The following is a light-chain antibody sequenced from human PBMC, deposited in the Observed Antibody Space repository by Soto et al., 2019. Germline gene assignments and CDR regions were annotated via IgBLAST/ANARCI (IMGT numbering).Light chain of an antibody. CDR3: QQYGSSPWT. CDR2: GAS. J-gene: IGKJ1*01. CDR1: QSVSSSF. Sequence: EIVLTQSPGTLFLSPGERATLSCRASQSVSSSFLAWYQHQPGQAPRLLIYGASSRAAGIPDRFSGSGSGTDFALTISRLEPEDFAVYYCQQYGSSPWTFGQGTKVEIK. V-gene: IGKV3-20*01.